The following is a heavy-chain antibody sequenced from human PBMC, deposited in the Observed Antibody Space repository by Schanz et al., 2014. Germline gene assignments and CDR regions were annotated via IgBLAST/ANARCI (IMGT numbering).Heavy chain of an antibody. CDR3: VREENYPSFLGYYYYMDG. J-gene: IGHJ6*03. CDR2: IRYDGRNK. Sequence: QVQLVESGGGVVQPGRSLRLSCVASGFTFISYDIHWVRQAPGKGLEWVAVIRYDGRNKNFVESVKGRFTISRDNSKSMLFLEMSSLRVEDTAVYYCVREENYPSFLGYYYYMDGWGKGTSXTVSS. V-gene: IGHV3-33*01. CDR1: GFTFISYD. D-gene: IGHD3-10*01.